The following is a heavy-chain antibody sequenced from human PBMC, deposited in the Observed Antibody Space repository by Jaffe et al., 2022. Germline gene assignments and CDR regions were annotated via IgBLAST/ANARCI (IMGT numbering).Heavy chain of an antibody. Sequence: QVQLQESGPGLVKPSETLSLTCTVSGGSISSYYWSWIRQPPGKGLEWIGYIYYSGSTNYNPSLKSRVTISVDTSKNQFSLKLSSVTAADTAVYYCASTDLRYFDWYFDYWGQGTLVTVSS. CDR1: GGSISSYY. CDR2: IYYSGST. V-gene: IGHV4-59*01. D-gene: IGHD3-9*01. J-gene: IGHJ4*02. CDR3: ASTDLRYFDWYFDY.